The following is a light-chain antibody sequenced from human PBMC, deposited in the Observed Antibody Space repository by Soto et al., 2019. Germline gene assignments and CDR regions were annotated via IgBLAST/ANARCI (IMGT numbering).Light chain of an antibody. Sequence: IVLPQSPATLSVSPGERATLSCRASQRVSRGLAWYQQKPGQAPRLLIYGASTRAPSIPARFSGSGSGTDFTLTISSLQSEDFAVYYCQQYDKWPTWTFGQGTKVDIK. J-gene: IGKJ1*01. CDR2: GAS. CDR3: QQYDKWPTWT. CDR1: QRVSRG. V-gene: IGKV3-15*01.